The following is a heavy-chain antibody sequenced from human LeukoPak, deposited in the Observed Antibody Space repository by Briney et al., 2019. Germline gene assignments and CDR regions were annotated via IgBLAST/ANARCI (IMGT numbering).Heavy chain of an antibody. J-gene: IGHJ4*02. CDR3: ARRVPNQVITDYFDY. V-gene: IGHV3-9*01. D-gene: IGHD3-16*01. CDR2: ISWNSGSI. CDR1: GFTFDDYA. Sequence: PGRSLRLSCAASGFTFDDYAMHWVRQAPGKGLEGVSGISWNSGSIGYADSVKGRFTISRDNAKNSLFLQMNSLRAEDTAVYYCARRVPNQVITDYFDYWGQGTLVTVSS.